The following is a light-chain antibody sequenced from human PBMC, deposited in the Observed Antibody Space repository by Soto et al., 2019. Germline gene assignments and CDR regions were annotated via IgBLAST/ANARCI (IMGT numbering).Light chain of an antibody. V-gene: IGKV3-20*01. Sequence: EIVLTQSPGTLSLSPGETATLSCRASETVDTSSLGWYQQKPGRAPSLLIYSASRRATGIPDRFDASGSATDFTLTISRLEPEDFAVYYCHQYGSSPLTCGGGTKVEI. CDR1: ETVDTSS. CDR3: HQYGSSPLT. J-gene: IGKJ4*01. CDR2: SAS.